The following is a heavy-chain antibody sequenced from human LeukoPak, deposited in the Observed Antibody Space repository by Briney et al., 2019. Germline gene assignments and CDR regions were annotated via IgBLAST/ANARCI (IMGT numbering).Heavy chain of an antibody. CDR2: INHSGST. D-gene: IGHD2-15*01. Sequence: PSETLSLTCAVYGGSFSGYYWSWIRQPPGKGLEWIGEINHSGSTNYNPSLKSRVTISVDTSKNQFSLKLSSVTAADTAVYYCARGRGCSGGSCYFNYWGQGTLVTVSS. CDR1: GGSFSGYY. V-gene: IGHV4-34*01. CDR3: ARGRGCSGGSCYFNY. J-gene: IGHJ4*02.